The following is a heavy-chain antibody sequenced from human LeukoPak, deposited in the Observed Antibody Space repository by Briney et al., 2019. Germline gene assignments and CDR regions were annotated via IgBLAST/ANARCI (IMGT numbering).Heavy chain of an antibody. CDR3: ARDLLAVAGESGYYFDY. CDR1: GDSVSSNSAA. CDR2: TYYRSKWYN. J-gene: IGHJ4*02. V-gene: IGHV6-1*01. D-gene: IGHD6-19*01. Sequence: TLSLTCAISGDSVSSNSAAWNWIRQSPSRGLEWLGRTYYRSKWYNDYAVSVKSRITINPDTSKNQFSLQLNSVTPEDTAVYYCARDLLAVAGESGYYFDYWGQGTLVTVSS.